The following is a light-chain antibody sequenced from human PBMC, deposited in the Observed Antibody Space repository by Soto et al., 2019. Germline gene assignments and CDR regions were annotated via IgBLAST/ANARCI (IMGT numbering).Light chain of an antibody. Sequence: QTALTQPASVSGSPGQSITISCTGTSSDVGAHNYVSWYQQHPGKAPKLMIYEVSNRPSGVSSRFSGSKSGNTASLIISGLQAEDEADYYCNSYRSSSTLWVFGGGTKLTVL. CDR1: SSDVGAHNY. V-gene: IGLV2-14*01. CDR2: EVS. CDR3: NSYRSSSTLWV. J-gene: IGLJ3*02.